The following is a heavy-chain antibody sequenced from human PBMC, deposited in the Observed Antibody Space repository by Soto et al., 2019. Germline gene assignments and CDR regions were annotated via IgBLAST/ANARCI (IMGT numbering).Heavy chain of an antibody. Sequence: GGSLRLSCAASGLTLSNYAMHWVRQAPGKGLEWVAVISYDGSNRYYADSVKGRFTISRDNSKDTLYLQTSSLRPEDTAVYYCAKDGGPGYCNSPGCSAVLFDYWGQGTQGTIS. V-gene: IGHV3-30-3*01. CDR1: GLTLSNYA. CDR3: AKDGGPGYCNSPGCSAVLFDY. J-gene: IGHJ4*02. CDR2: ISYDGSNR. D-gene: IGHD2-2*01.